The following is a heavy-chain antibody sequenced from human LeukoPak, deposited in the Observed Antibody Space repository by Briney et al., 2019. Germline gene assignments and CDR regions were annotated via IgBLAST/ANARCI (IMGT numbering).Heavy chain of an antibody. CDR2: INHSGST. D-gene: IGHD3-10*01. CDR1: GGSFSGYY. CDR3: ARGTSVRGVIKYYYYYYMDV. Sequence: SETLSLTCAVYGGSFSGYYWSWIRQPPGKGLEWIGEINHSGSTYYNPSLKSRVTISVDTSKNQFSLKLSSVTAADTAVYYCARGTSVRGVIKYYYYYYMDVWGKGTTVTVSS. J-gene: IGHJ6*03. V-gene: IGHV4-34*01.